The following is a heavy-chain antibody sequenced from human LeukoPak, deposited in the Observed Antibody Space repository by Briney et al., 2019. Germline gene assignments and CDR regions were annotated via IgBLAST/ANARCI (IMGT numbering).Heavy chain of an antibody. D-gene: IGHD1-26*01. J-gene: IGHJ3*02. V-gene: IGHV6-1*01. CDR2: TYYTSKWYN. CDR1: GDSVSSKSAT. Sequence: SQTLSLTCAISGDSVSSKSATWNWIRQSPSRGPEWLGRTYYTSKWYNDYEVSVKSRITINPDTSKNQFSLQLNSVTPEDTAVYYCARVSSPWSPRDAFDIWGQGTMVTVSS. CDR3: ARVSSPWSPRDAFDI.